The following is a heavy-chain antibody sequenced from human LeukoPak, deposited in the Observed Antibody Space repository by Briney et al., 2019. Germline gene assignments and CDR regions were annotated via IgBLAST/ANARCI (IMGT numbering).Heavy chain of an antibody. V-gene: IGHV4-39*01. D-gene: IGHD4-17*01. CDR1: GGSISSSSYY. CDR2: IYYSGST. Sequence: PSETLPLTCTVSGGSISSSSYYWGWIRQPPGKGLEWIGSIYYSGSTYYNPSLKSRVTISVDTSKNQFSLKLSSVTAADTAVYYCARGMTTVTRTFDYWGQGTLVTVSS. J-gene: IGHJ4*02. CDR3: ARGMTTVTRTFDY.